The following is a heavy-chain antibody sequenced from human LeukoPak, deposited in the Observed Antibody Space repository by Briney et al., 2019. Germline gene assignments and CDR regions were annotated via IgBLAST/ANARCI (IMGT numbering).Heavy chain of an antibody. CDR3: AGYRPGDYYDAFDI. V-gene: IGHV4-59*01. D-gene: IGHD4-17*01. Sequence: SETLSLTCTVSGGSISSYYWSWIRQPPGKGLEWIGYIYYSGSTNYNPSLKSRVTISVDTSKNQFSLKLSSVTAADTAVYYCAGYRPGDYYDAFDIWGQGTKVTVSS. J-gene: IGHJ3*02. CDR1: GGSISSYY. CDR2: IYYSGST.